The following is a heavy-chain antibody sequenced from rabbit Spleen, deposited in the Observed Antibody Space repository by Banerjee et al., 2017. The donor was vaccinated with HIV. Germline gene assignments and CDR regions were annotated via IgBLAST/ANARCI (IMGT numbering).Heavy chain of an antibody. V-gene: IGHV1S40*01. CDR2: IEGGSSTFS. CDR1: GVSFSTNDY. CDR3: ARDAGTSFSTYGMDL. J-gene: IGHJ6*01. Sequence: QQLEESGGDLVKPGASLTLTCTASGVSFSTNDYMCWVRQAPGKGLEWIACIEGGSSTFSYFASWAKGRFTISKTSSTTVTLQMTTLTAADTATYFCARDAGTSFSTYGMDLWGQGTLVTV. D-gene: IGHD8-1*01.